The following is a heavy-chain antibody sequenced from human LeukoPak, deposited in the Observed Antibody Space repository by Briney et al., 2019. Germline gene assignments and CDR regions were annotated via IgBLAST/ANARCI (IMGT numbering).Heavy chain of an antibody. CDR2: ISWNSGSI. J-gene: IGHJ4*02. V-gene: IGHV3-9*01. D-gene: IGHD6-13*01. Sequence: GGSLRLSCAASGFTFDDYAMHWVRQAPGKGLEWVSGISWNSGSIGYADSVKGRFTISRDNAKNSLYLQMNSLRAEDTALYYCAKGIAAAELDYWGQGTLVTVSS. CDR3: AKGIAAAELDY. CDR1: GFTFDDYA.